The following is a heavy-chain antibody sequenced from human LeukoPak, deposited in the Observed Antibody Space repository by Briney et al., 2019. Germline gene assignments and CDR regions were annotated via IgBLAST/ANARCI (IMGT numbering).Heavy chain of an antibody. CDR2: IQYDGSKK. J-gene: IGHJ3*02. V-gene: IGHV3-30*02. D-gene: IGHD4-17*01. CDR3: AKDGGMTTEDHDAFDI. CDR1: RFTFSNYG. Sequence: GGSLRLSCAASRFTFSNYGMHWVRQAPGKGLEWVAFIQYDGSKKYYADSVKGRFTISRDNSKNTFYLQMNSLKREDTAVYYCAKDGGMTTEDHDAFDIWGQETLVTVSS.